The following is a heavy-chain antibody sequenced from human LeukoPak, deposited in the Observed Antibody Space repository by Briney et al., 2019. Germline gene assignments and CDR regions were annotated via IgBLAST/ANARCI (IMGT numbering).Heavy chain of an antibody. D-gene: IGHD4-17*01. J-gene: IGHJ4*02. CDR3: ARDYYGDYDLTY. Sequence: GASVKVSCKASGYTFTGYYMHWVRQAPGQGLEWMGWINLNSGGTNYAQKVQGRVTMTRDTSISTAYMELSRLRSDDTAVYYCARDYYGDYDLTYWGQGTLVTVSS. CDR1: GYTFTGYY. CDR2: INLNSGGT. V-gene: IGHV1-2*02.